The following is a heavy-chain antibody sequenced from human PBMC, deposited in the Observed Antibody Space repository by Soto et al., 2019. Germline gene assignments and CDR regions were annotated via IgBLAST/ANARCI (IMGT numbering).Heavy chain of an antibody. Sequence: QVELQQSGPGLVKASETLSLSCTVFGGSIDSYYWSWIRQAPGKELEWIGHISDSGTTNYNPSLGSRVTISVDTSRKLFSLKLSSVTAADTAVYFCARDRWMSRANWFDPWGPGTLVTVSS. J-gene: IGHJ5*02. CDR3: ARDRWMSRANWFDP. CDR2: ISDSGTT. V-gene: IGHV4-59*12. D-gene: IGHD2-2*03. CDR1: GGSIDSYY.